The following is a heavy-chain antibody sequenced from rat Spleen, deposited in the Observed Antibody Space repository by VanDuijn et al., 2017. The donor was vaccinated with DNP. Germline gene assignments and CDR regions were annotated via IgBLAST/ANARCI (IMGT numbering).Heavy chain of an antibody. J-gene: IGHJ1*01. Sequence: EVQLVESGGGLVQPGRSLKLSCAASGFTFSNYGMHWIRQAPTKGLEWVASISPSGGSTYYRDSVKGRFTISRDNAKSTLYLQMDSLRSEDTATYYCATDPGYSSPRGYFDFWGPGTMVTVSS. D-gene: IGHD1-2*01. CDR3: ATDPGYSSPRGYFDF. V-gene: IGHV5-19*01. CDR2: ISPSGGST. CDR1: GFTFSNYG.